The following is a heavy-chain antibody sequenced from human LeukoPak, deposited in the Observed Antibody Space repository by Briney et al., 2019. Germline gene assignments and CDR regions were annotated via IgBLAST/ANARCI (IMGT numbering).Heavy chain of an antibody. CDR1: GFTFSSYS. Sequence: GGSLRLSCAASGFTFSSYSIHWVRQAPGKGLEWVAVISYDGSNKYYADSVKGRFTISRDNAKNSLYLQMNSLRAEDTAVYYCARVDGATAVDAFDIWGQGTMVTVSS. CDR3: ARVDGATAVDAFDI. V-gene: IGHV3-30*03. D-gene: IGHD5-24*01. CDR2: ISYDGSNK. J-gene: IGHJ3*02.